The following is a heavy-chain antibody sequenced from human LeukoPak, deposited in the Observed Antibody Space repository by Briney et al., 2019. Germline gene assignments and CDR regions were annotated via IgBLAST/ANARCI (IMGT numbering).Heavy chain of an antibody. D-gene: IGHD3-3*01. CDR3: ARFLKTYGRFDF. CDR1: GETFSSHV. Sequence: SVKVSCKASGETFSSHVISWVRQAPGQGREWMGQIIVLFGSTNYAQRFQDRVTISADESTETIYMDLTSLRSDDTAVYYCARFLKTYGRFDFWGQGTLVTVSS. CDR2: IIVLFGST. J-gene: IGHJ1*01. V-gene: IGHV1-69*13.